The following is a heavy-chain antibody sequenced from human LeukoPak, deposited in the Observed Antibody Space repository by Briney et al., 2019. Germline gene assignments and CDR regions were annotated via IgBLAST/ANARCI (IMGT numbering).Heavy chain of an antibody. CDR2: IYYSGST. Sequence: SETLSLTCTVSGGSISSGGYYWSWIRQHPGKGLEWIGYIYYSGSTYYNPSLKSRVTISVDTSKNQFSLKLSSVTAADTAVYYCARGPVAGFGELLDVPFDYWGQGTLVTVSS. CDR1: GGSISSGGYY. J-gene: IGHJ4*02. CDR3: ARGPVAGFGELLDVPFDY. D-gene: IGHD3-10*01. V-gene: IGHV4-31*03.